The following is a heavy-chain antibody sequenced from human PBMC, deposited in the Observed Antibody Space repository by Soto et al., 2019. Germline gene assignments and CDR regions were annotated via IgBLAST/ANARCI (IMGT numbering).Heavy chain of an antibody. Sequence: SETLSLTFSVSGGSIISSNWWSWVRQPPGKGLEWIGEIYHSGSTNYNPSLKSRVTISVDKSKNQFSLKLSSVTAADTAVYYCASLAVAGTGEWDYWGQGTLVTVSS. CDR2: IYHSGST. D-gene: IGHD6-19*01. CDR1: GGSIISSNW. J-gene: IGHJ4*02. V-gene: IGHV4-4*02. CDR3: ASLAVAGTGEWDY.